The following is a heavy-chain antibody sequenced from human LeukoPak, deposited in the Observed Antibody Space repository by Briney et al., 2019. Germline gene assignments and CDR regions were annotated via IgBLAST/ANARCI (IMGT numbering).Heavy chain of an antibody. V-gene: IGHV3-23*01. Sequence: PGGSLRLSCAASGFTFSNHAMNWVRQAPGKGLERVSGISGSGGSSSYADSVKGRFTISRDNSKNTMHLQMNSLRAEDTAVYYCAKVGLEWQWLTHFDYWGQGTLVTVSS. CDR1: GFTFSNHA. CDR3: AKVGLEWQWLTHFDY. CDR2: ISGSGGSS. D-gene: IGHD6-19*01. J-gene: IGHJ4*02.